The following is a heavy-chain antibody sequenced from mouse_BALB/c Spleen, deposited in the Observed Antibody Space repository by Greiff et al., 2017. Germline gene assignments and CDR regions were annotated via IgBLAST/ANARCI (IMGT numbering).Heavy chain of an antibody. CDR3: ARDYGNYGWFAY. CDR1: GFTFSSYA. CDR2: ISSGGST. J-gene: IGHJ3*01. D-gene: IGHD2-1*01. Sequence: EVNVVESGGGLVKPGGSLKLSCAASGFTFSSYAMSWVRQTPEKRLEWVASISSGGSTYYPDSVKGRFTISRDNARNILYLQMSSLRSEDTAMYYCARDYGNYGWFAYWGQGTLVTVAA. V-gene: IGHV5-6-5*01.